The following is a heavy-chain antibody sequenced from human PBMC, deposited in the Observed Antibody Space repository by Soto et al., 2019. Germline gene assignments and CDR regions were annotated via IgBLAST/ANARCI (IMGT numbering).Heavy chain of an antibody. CDR1: GFTFSSYS. CDR2: ISSSSSTI. J-gene: IGHJ5*02. Sequence: GGSLRLSCAASGFTFSSYSMNWVRQAPGKGLEWVSYISSSSSTIYYADSVKGRFTISRDNAKNSLYLQMNSLRAEDTAVYYCARDTKGGVAAARIGWFAPWGQGTLVTVSS. CDR3: ARDTKGGVAAARIGWFAP. D-gene: IGHD6-13*01. V-gene: IGHV3-48*01.